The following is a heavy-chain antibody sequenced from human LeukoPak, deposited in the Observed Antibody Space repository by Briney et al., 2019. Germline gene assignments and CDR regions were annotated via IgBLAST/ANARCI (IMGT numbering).Heavy chain of an antibody. D-gene: IGHD2-2*01. CDR2: INPNSGGT. Sequence: ASVKVSCKASGYTFTGYYMHWVRQAPGQGLEWMGWINPNSGGTNYAQKFQGRVTMTRDTSISTAYMELSRLRSDDTAVYYCARGGLGYCSSTSCYDWFDPWGQGTLVTVSS. V-gene: IGHV1-2*02. CDR3: ARGGLGYCSSTSCYDWFDP. J-gene: IGHJ5*02. CDR1: GYTFTGYY.